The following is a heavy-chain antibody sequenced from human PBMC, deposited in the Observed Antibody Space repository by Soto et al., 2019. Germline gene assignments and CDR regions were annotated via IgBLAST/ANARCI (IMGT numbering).Heavy chain of an antibody. CDR3: AGGKAAGWYGKYGMDV. J-gene: IGHJ6*02. D-gene: IGHD6-19*01. Sequence: PSETLSLTCTVSGGSISSYYWSWIRQPPGKGLEWIGYIYYSGSTNYNPSLKSRVTISVDTSKNQFSLKLSSVTAADTAVYYCAGGKAAGWYGKYGMDVWGQGTTVTVSS. V-gene: IGHV4-59*01. CDR1: GGSISSYY. CDR2: IYYSGST.